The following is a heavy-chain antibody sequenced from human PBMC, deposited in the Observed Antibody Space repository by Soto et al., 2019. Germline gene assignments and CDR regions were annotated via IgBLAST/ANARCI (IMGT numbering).Heavy chain of an antibody. CDR2: ISGSGGST. V-gene: IGHV3-23*01. CDR1: GFTFSSYA. CDR3: AKVRYYYDSSGPSLFDY. Sequence: PGGSLRLSCAASGFTFSSYAMSWVRQAPGKGLEWVSAISGSGGSTYYADSVKGRFTISRDNSKNTLYLQMSSLRAEDTAVYYCAKVRYYYDSSGPSLFDYWGQGTLVTVSS. D-gene: IGHD3-22*01. J-gene: IGHJ4*02.